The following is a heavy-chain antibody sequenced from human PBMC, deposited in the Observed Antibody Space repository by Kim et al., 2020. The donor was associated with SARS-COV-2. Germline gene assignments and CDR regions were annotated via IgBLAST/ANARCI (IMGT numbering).Heavy chain of an antibody. CDR3: VRGYAGGPFYL. Sequence: SKGYADSVKGRFTISRDNAKNSLFLQMNSPRAEDTALYHCVRGYAGGPFYLWGQGTLVTVSS. V-gene: IGHV3-20*01. J-gene: IGHJ5*02. D-gene: IGHD3-16*01. CDR2: SK.